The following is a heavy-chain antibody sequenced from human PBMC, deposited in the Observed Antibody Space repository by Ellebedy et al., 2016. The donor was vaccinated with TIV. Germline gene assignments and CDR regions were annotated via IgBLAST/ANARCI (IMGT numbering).Heavy chain of an antibody. CDR3: ARAAVESRSDY. D-gene: IGHD3-3*01. CDR1: GYTFTSYG. Sequence: AASVKVSCKASGYTFTSYGISWVRQAPGQGLEWMGWISAYNGNKNYAQKLQGRVTMTTDTSTSTAYIELRSLRSDDTAVYYCARAAVESRSDYWGQGTLVTVSS. V-gene: IGHV1-18*01. CDR2: ISAYNGNK. J-gene: IGHJ4*02.